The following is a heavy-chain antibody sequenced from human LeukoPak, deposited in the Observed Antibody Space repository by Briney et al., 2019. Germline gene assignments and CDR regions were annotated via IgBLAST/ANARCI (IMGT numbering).Heavy chain of an antibody. D-gene: IGHD3-10*01. CDR3: ARDQGYPPLFGSIRSYYMDV. CDR1: GGSISSSSYY. CDR2: IYYSGST. V-gene: IGHV4-39*07. J-gene: IGHJ6*03. Sequence: SETLSLTCTVSGGSISSSSYYWGWIRQPPGKGLEWIGSIYYSGSTYYNPSLKSRVTISVDTSKNQFSLKLSSVTAADTAVYYCARDQGYPPLFGSIRSYYMDVWGKGTTVTVSS.